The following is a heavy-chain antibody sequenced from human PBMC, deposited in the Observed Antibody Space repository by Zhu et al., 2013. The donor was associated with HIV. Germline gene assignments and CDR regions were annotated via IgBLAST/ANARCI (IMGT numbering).Heavy chain of an antibody. V-gene: IGHV1-2*04. CDR2: INPNSGGT. CDR3: ARTRTSGQYYPPAFYYGMDV. Sequence: QVQLVQSGAEVKKPGASVKVSCKASGYTFTGYYMHWVRQAPGQGLEWMGWINPNSGGTNYAQKFQGWVTMTRDTSISTAYMELSRLRSDDTAVYYCARTRTSGQYYPPAFYYGMDVWGQGTTVTVSS. D-gene: IGHD3-10*01. J-gene: IGHJ6*02. CDR1: GYTFTGYY.